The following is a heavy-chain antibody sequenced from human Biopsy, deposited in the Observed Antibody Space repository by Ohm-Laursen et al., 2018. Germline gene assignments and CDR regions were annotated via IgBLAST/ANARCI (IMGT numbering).Heavy chain of an antibody. V-gene: IGHV3-33*06. CDR2: IWSSATYK. Sequence: SLRLSCAASGFTFSDHNMHWVRQAPGKGLEWVAFIWSSATYKAYADSVKGRFTVSRVNSKNTVYLQMNSLSADDTAIYSCVKDGGQTAPYSFDIWGQGTKVTVSS. CDR3: VKDGGQTAPYSFDI. J-gene: IGHJ3*02. CDR1: GFTFSDHN. D-gene: IGHD3-16*01.